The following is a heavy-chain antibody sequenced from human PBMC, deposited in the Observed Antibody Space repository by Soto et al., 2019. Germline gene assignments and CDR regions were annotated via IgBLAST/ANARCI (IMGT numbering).Heavy chain of an antibody. D-gene: IGHD6-13*01. CDR2: ISSSSSYI. Sequence: VPLVESGGGLVKPGGSLRLSCAASGFTFSSYSMNWVRQAPGKGLEWVSSISSSSSYIYYADSVKGRFTISRDNAKNSLYLQMNSLRAEDTAVYYCARDNRAALRSYYYYYYMDVWGKGTTVTVSS. CDR1: GFTFSSYS. V-gene: IGHV3-21*01. J-gene: IGHJ6*03. CDR3: ARDNRAALRSYYYYYYMDV.